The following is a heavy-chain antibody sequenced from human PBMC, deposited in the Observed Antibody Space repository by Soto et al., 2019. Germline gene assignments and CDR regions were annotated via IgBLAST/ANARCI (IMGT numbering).Heavy chain of an antibody. J-gene: IGHJ4*02. CDR2: INPGGGST. D-gene: IGHD1-7*01. Sequence: ASVKVSCKASGYTFTGYYIHWVRQAPGQGLEWMAIINPGGGSTRYAQKFQGRVKVTRDTSTSTVYMELSSLRSDDTGVYYCARDFTPSFTNDWNSVPLPDHWGLGTLVTVSS. V-gene: IGHV1-46*01. CDR1: GYTFTGYY. CDR3: ARDFTPSFTNDWNSVPLPDH.